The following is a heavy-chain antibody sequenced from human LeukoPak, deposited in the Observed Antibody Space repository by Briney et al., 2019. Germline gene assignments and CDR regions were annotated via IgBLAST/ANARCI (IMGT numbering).Heavy chain of an antibody. D-gene: IGHD3-22*01. Sequence: GGSLRLSCAASGFTVSSNYMSWVRQAPGKGLEWVSVIYSGGRTYYADSVKGRFTISRDNSKNTLYLQMNSLRAEDTAVYYCARAPYYYDSSGYYYYFDYWGQGTMVTVSS. J-gene: IGHJ4*02. CDR3: ARAPYYYDSSGYYYYFDY. CDR2: IYSGGRT. CDR1: GFTVSSNY. V-gene: IGHV3-53*01.